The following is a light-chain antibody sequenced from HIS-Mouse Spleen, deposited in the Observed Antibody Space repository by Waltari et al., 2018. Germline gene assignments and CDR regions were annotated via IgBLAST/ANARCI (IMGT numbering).Light chain of an antibody. CDR1: SLRSNY. V-gene: IGLV3-19*01. CDR3: NSRDSSGNHVV. Sequence: SSELTQDPAVSVALGQTVSITCQGDSLRSNYASWYQQKPGQAPVLVIYVKKNRPSGIPDRFSGSSSGNTASLTINGAQAEDEADYYCNSRDSSGNHVVFGGGTKLTVL. CDR2: VKK. J-gene: IGLJ2*01.